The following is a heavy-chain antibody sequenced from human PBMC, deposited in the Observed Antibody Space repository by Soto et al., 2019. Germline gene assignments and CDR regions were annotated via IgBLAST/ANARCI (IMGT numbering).Heavy chain of an antibody. D-gene: IGHD3-22*01. J-gene: IGHJ4*01. V-gene: IGHV3-13*04. CDR3: ARAIGPTLFDY. CDR1: GFTFSSYD. CDR2: IGTTGDT. Sequence: PGGSLRVSCSASGFTFSSYDMHWVRQGTGKGLEWVSAIGTTGDTYYAGSVKGRFTISRENAKNSLYLQMNSLRAGDTAIYFCARAIGPTLFDYWGHGTLVTVSS.